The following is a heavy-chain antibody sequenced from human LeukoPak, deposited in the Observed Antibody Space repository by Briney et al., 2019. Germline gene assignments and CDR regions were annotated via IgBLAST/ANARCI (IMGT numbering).Heavy chain of an antibody. Sequence: SETLSLTCTVSGGSISSYDWSWIRQPAGKGLEWIGHIHNSGSTNYNPPLKGRVTMSVATSKNQFSLHLGSVTAADTAVYYCARSAFLVTAPGLYYFDYWGQGTLVAVSS. V-gene: IGHV4-4*07. CDR1: GGSISSYD. J-gene: IGHJ4*02. CDR2: IHNSGST. D-gene: IGHD6-13*01. CDR3: ARSAFLVTAPGLYYFDY.